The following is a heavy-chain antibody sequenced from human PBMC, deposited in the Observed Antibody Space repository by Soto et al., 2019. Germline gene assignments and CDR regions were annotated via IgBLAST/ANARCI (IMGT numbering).Heavy chain of an antibody. CDR1: GFTFSSYG. D-gene: IGHD4-4*01. J-gene: IGHJ1*01. Sequence: QVQLVESGGGVVQPGRSLRLSCAASGFTFSSYGMHWVRQAPGKGLEWVAVISYDGSNKYYADSVKGRFTISRDNSKNTLYMQMNSLRAEDTAVYYCAKGQVTVVTTWYFPHWGQGTLFTVSS. CDR2: ISYDGSNK. V-gene: IGHV3-30*18. CDR3: AKGQVTVVTTWYFPH.